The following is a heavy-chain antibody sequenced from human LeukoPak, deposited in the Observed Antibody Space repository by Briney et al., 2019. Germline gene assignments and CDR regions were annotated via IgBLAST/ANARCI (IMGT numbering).Heavy chain of an antibody. Sequence: PSETLSLTCSVSGDSISSRSDFWGWIRQPPGKGLEWIGSVYYSGSTYYSPSLKSRVTISVDTSKNQFSLKLSSVTAADTAVYYCARALGRNDDAFDIWGQGTMVTVSS. J-gene: IGHJ3*02. CDR1: GDSISSRSDF. D-gene: IGHD1-1*01. CDR2: VYYSGST. V-gene: IGHV4-39*07. CDR3: ARALGRNDDAFDI.